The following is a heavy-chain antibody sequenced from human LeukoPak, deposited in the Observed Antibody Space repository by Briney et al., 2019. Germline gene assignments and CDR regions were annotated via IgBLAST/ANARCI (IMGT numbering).Heavy chain of an antibody. V-gene: IGHV1-2*02. CDR2: INPNSGGT. Sequence: GASVKVSCKASGSTFTGYYMHWVRQAPGQGLEWMGWINPNSGGTNYAQKFQGRVTMTRDTSISTAYMELSRLRSDDTAVYYCARDGDYGDYVEDYWGQGTLVTVSS. J-gene: IGHJ4*02. D-gene: IGHD4-17*01. CDR1: GSTFTGYY. CDR3: ARDGDYGDYVEDY.